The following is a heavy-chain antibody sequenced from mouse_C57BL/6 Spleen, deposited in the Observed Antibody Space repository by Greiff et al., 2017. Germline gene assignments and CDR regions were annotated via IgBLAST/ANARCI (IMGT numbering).Heavy chain of an antibody. CDR1: GYSITSGYY. J-gene: IGHJ1*03. Sequence: LQESGPGLVKPSQSLSLTCSVTGYSITSGYYWNWIRQFPGNKLEWMGYISYDGSNNYNPSLKNRISITRDTSKHQFFLKLNSVTTEDTATYYCARDLLRYPYWYFDVWGTGTTVTVSS. D-gene: IGHD1-1*01. CDR2: ISYDGSN. V-gene: IGHV3-6*01. CDR3: ARDLLRYPYWYFDV.